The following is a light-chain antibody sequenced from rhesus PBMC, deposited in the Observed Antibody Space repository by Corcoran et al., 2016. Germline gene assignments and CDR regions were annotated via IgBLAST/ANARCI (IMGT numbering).Light chain of an antibody. CDR2: KAS. Sequence: DIQMTQSPSSLSASVGDTVTITCRASQGISSWLAWYQQKPGKAPKLLIYKASSSQSGVPSRFSGNGSGTDFTLTISSLQSEDFTTYYCRQYSSRPFTFGPGTKLDIK. CDR1: QGISSW. CDR3: RQYSSRPFT. J-gene: IGKJ3*01. V-gene: IGKV1-22*01.